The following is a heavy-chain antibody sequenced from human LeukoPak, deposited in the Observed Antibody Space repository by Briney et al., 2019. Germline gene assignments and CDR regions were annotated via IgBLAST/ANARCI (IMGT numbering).Heavy chain of an antibody. CDR1: GGSISSYY. Sequence: SETLSLTCTVSGGSISSYYWSWIRQPPGKGLEWIGYIYYSGSTNYNPSLKSRVTISVDTSKNQFSLKLSSVTAADTAVYYCARVRRDFWSGYYYYYYYMDVWGKGTTVTVSS. CDR3: ARVRRDFWSGYYYYYYYMDV. D-gene: IGHD3-3*01. CDR2: IYYSGST. J-gene: IGHJ6*03. V-gene: IGHV4-59*01.